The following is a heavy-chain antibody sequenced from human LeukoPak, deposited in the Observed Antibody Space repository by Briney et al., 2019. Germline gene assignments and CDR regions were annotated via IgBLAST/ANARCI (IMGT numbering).Heavy chain of an antibody. CDR3: ARAESYYDSSGNGWYNWFDP. Sequence: GASVKVSCKASGYTFTGYYMHWVRQAPGQGLEWMGWINPNSGGTNYAQKFQGRVTMTRDTSVSTAYMELSRLRSDDTAVYYCARAESYYDSSGNGWYNWFDPWGQGTLVTVSS. CDR2: INPNSGGT. CDR1: GYTFTGYY. J-gene: IGHJ5*02. V-gene: IGHV1-2*02. D-gene: IGHD3-22*01.